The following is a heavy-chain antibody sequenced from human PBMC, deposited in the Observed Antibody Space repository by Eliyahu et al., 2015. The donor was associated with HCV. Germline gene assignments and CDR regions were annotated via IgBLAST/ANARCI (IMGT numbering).Heavy chain of an antibody. D-gene: IGHD3-3*01. J-gene: IGHJ6*02. V-gene: IGHV4-34*01. CDR2: INQXGST. CDR1: GGSFXXXY. Sequence: QVQLQQWGAGLLKPSETLSLTCAVYGGSFXXXYWSWIRQPPGKXLEWIGEINQXGSTNYHPSLKSRVTISVDTSKNQFSLKLSSVTAADTAVYYCARGRYDFWSGYYGSNWNGRLQPSYYYGMDVWGQGTTVTVSS. CDR3: ARGRYDFWSGYYGSNWNGRLQPSYYYGMDV.